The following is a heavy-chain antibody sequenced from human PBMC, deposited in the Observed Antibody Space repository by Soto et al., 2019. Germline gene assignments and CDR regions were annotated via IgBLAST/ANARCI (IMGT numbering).Heavy chain of an antibody. CDR3: VSDRGYGHASVPHS. J-gene: IGHJ4*02. CDR1: GFTFSSYG. V-gene: IGHV3-30*03. CDR2: ISYDGGLQ. D-gene: IGHD5-18*01. Sequence: QAQLVESGGGVVQPGRSLRLSCAASGFTFSSYGMHWVRQAPGTGLEWAAVISYDGGLQHYADSVKGRFTISRDNSKNMVLLQMNSLRAEDTAVYYCVSDRGYGHASVPHSWGQGTLVSVSS.